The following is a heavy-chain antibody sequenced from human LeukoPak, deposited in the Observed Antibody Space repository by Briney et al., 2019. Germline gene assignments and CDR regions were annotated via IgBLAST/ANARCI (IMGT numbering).Heavy chain of an antibody. CDR2: ISSSSSTI. Sequence: PGGSLRLSCAASGFTFSSYSMNWVRQAPGKGLEWVSYISSSSSTIYYADSVKGRFTISRDNAKNSLYLQMNSLRVEDTAIYYCAKYAPPTTVVTRFFDSWGQGTLVTVSS. CDR1: GFTFSSYS. CDR3: AKYAPPTTVVTRFFDS. J-gene: IGHJ4*02. D-gene: IGHD4-23*01. V-gene: IGHV3-48*01.